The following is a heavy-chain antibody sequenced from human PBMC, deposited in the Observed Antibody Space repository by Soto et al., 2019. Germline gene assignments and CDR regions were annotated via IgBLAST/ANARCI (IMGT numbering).Heavy chain of an antibody. CDR2: IYYSGST. CDR1: GGSISSGGYY. J-gene: IGHJ4*02. V-gene: IGHV4-31*01. CDR3: ARSGYSYGPNPLLY. D-gene: IGHD5-18*01. Sequence: QVQLQESGPGLVKPSQTLSLTCTVSGGSISSGGYYWSWIRQHPGKGLEWIGYIYYSGSTYYNPSLKSPVTISVDTSKKQLSLKLSSVTAADTAVYYCARSGYSYGPNPLLYWGQGTLVTVSS.